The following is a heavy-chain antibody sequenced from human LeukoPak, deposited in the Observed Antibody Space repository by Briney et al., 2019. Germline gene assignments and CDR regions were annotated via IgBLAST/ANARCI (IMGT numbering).Heavy chain of an antibody. V-gene: IGHV1-69*04. CDR2: IIPILGIA. Sequence: SVKVSCKASGGTFSSYAISWVRQAPGQGLEWMGRIIPILGIANYAQKFQGRVTITADKSTSTAYMELSSLRSEDTAMYYCARVAGESQDDYWGQGTLVTVSS. J-gene: IGHJ4*02. D-gene: IGHD4-17*01. CDR1: GGTFSSYA. CDR3: ARVAGESQDDY.